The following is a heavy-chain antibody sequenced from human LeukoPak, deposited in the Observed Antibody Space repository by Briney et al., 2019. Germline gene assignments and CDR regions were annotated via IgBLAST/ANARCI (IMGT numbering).Heavy chain of an antibody. CDR1: GFSFSTYG. Sequence: QPEGSLRPSCAASGFSFSTYGMNWVRQAPGKGLEWVSYISGNSKTIYYADSVKGRFSISRDNAKNSLYLQMNSLRDEDTAMYYCARDYRYYDSSGYYSFDYWGQGTLVTVSS. CDR3: ARDYRYYDSSGYYSFDY. CDR2: ISGNSKTI. V-gene: IGHV3-48*02. D-gene: IGHD3-22*01. J-gene: IGHJ4*02.